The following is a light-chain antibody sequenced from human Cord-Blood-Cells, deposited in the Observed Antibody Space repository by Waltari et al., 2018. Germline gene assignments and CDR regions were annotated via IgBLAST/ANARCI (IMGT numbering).Light chain of an antibody. V-gene: IGKV3-20*01. CDR3: QQYGSSPLYT. Sequence: EIVLTQSPGTLSLSPGERATLSCRASQRISSSYLAWYQQKPGQAPRLLINGASSRATGIPDRFSGSGSGTDFTLTISRLEPEDFAVYYCQQYGSSPLYTFGQGTKLEIK. CDR1: QRISSSY. J-gene: IGKJ2*01. CDR2: GAS.